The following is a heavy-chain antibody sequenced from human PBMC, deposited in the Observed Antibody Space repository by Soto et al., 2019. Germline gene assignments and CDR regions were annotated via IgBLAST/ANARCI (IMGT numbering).Heavy chain of an antibody. CDR1: GFTFSSYA. Sequence: GGSLRLSCAASGFTFSSYAMSWVRQAPGKGLEWVSAISGSGGSTYYADSVKGRFTISRDNSKNTLYLQMNSLRAEDTAVYYCAKSVPRGDEEYYYYYMDVWGKGTTVTVSS. D-gene: IGHD3-16*01. CDR2: ISGSGGST. V-gene: IGHV3-23*01. J-gene: IGHJ6*03. CDR3: AKSVPRGDEEYYYYYMDV.